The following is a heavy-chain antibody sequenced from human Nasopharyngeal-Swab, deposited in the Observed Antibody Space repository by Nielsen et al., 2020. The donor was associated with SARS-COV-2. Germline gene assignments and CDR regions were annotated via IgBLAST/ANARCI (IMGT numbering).Heavy chain of an antibody. CDR3: TTDFYFDY. Sequence: GESLKISCAASGFIFSASAIHWVRQASGKGLEWVGRIGDKDHNYATTYGASVQGGFTTSRDDSKNTAFLQMDSLKTEDTALYYCTTDFYFDYWGQGTLVTVSS. V-gene: IGHV3-73*01. J-gene: IGHJ4*02. CDR2: IGDKDHNYAT. CDR1: GFIFSASA.